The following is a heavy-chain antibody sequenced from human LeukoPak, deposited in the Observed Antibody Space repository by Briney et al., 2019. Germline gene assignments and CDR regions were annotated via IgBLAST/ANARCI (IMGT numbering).Heavy chain of an antibody. CDR2: IASKGGSE. V-gene: IGHV3-30*18. D-gene: IGHD6-13*01. J-gene: IGHJ4*02. CDR3: AKRGHYSINWYHYFDY. Sequence: GSLRLSCAASGFTFTTYGLHGVRQAPGKGLEWVAAIASKGGSEYYADSGKGRFTLSRDNSKNTLFLQMNSLRPDDTAVYYCAKRGHYSINWYHYFDYWGQGTLVTVSS. CDR1: GFTFTTYG.